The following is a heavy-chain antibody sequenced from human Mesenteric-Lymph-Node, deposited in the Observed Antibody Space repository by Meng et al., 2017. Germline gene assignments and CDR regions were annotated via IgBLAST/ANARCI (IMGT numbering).Heavy chain of an antibody. CDR3: ARDRIGGYYYYYYGMDV. V-gene: IGHV4-38-2*02. D-gene: IGHD2-21*01. J-gene: IGHJ6*02. Sequence: SETLSLTCTVSGYSISSGYYWGWIRQPPGKVLEWIGSIYHSGSTYYNPSLKSRVTISVDTSKNQFSLKLSSMTAADTAVYYCARDRIGGYYYYYYGMDVWGQGTTVTVSS. CDR2: IYHSGST. CDR1: GYSISSGYY.